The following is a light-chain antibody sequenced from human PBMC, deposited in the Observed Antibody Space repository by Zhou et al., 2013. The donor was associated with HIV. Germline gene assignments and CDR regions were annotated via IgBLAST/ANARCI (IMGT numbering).Light chain of an antibody. V-gene: IGKV3-15*01. J-gene: IGKJ4*01. CDR1: QSVSSN. Sequence: EIVMTQSPATLSVSPGERATLSCRASQSVSSNLAWYQQKPGQAPRLLIYGASTRATGIPARFSGSGSGTHFTLTISRLEPEDFAVYYCQQYDSSSVTFGGGTKVDI. CDR2: GAS. CDR3: QQYDSSSVT.